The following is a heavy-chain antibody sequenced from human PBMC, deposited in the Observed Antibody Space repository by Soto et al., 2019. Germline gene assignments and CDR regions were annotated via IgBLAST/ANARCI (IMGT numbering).Heavy chain of an antibody. D-gene: IGHD3-10*01. Sequence: GGSLRLSCTASGFTFGDYAMSWFRQAPGKGLEWVGFIRSKAYGGTTEYAASVKGRFTISRDDSKSIAYLQMNSLKTEDTAVYYCTRALSRFGELLEFDYWGQGTLVTVSS. J-gene: IGHJ4*02. CDR1: GFTFGDYA. CDR3: TRALSRFGELLEFDY. V-gene: IGHV3-49*03. CDR2: IRSKAYGGTT.